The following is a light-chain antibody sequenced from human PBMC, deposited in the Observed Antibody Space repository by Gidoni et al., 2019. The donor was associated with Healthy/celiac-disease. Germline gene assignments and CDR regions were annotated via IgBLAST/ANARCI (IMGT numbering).Light chain of an antibody. V-gene: IGLV9-49*01. CDR1: RAYSNYK. CDR3: GADHGSGSNFVWV. CDR2: VGTGGIVG. J-gene: IGLJ2*01. Sequence: PVLTHPPSASASLATSVTLTSTLRRAYSNYKVAWYQQRPGKGHRFVMRVGTGGIVGSKGDGIPDRFSVLGSGLNRYLTIKNIQEEDESDYHCGADHGSGSNFVWVFGGGTKLTVL.